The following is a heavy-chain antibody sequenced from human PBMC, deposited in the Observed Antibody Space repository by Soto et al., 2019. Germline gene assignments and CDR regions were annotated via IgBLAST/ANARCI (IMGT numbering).Heavy chain of an antibody. V-gene: IGHV4-31*03. J-gene: IGHJ5*02. CDR2: IYYSGST. CDR1: GGSISSGGYY. D-gene: IGHD3-22*01. CDR3: ARYYYDSSGYWSERDNWFDP. Sequence: QVQLQESGPGLVKPSQTLSLTCTVSGGSISSGGYYWSWIRQHPGKGLEWIGYIYYSGSTYYNPSLKSRVTISVDTSXXQXSXXLSSVTAADTAVYYCARYYYDSSGYWSERDNWFDPWGQGTLVTVSS.